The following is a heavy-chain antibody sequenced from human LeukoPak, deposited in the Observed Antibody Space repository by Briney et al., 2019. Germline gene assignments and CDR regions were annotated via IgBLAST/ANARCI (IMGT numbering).Heavy chain of an antibody. J-gene: IGHJ5*02. Sequence: SVKVSCKASGGTFSSYTISWVRQAPGQGLEWMGRIIPILGIANYAQKFRGRVTITADKSTSTAYMELSSLRSEDTAVYYCAIPYCSSTSCYKGFPYNWFDPWGQGTLVTVSS. CDR1: GGTFSSYT. CDR3: AIPYCSSTSCYKGFPYNWFDP. V-gene: IGHV1-69*02. D-gene: IGHD2-2*02. CDR2: IIPILGIA.